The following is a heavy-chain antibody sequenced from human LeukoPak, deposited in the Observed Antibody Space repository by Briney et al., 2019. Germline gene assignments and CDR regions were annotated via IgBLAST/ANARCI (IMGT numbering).Heavy chain of an antibody. CDR1: GFTFSSYA. D-gene: IGHD5-18*01. Sequence: GGSLRLSCAASGFTFSSYAMTWVRQAPGNGLEWVSTVTGTGSTTYYADSVKGRFAISRDNSKNTLYLQVNSLRAEDTAAYYCAKDDSSDTGILVDSWGQGTLVTVSS. CDR3: AKDDSSDTGILVDS. J-gene: IGHJ4*02. V-gene: IGHV3-23*01. CDR2: VTGTGSTT.